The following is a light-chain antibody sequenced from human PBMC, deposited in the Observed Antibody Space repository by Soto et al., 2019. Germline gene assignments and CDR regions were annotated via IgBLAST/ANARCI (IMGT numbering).Light chain of an antibody. CDR1: SSDVGGYNY. Sequence: QSALTQPASVSGSPGQSITISCTGTSSDVGGYNYVSWYQQHPGKAPKLMICEVSGRPSGVSNRFSGSKSGNTASLTISGLKAEDEADYYCSSYTSSSTVVFGGGTQLTVL. CDR2: EVS. J-gene: IGLJ2*01. V-gene: IGLV2-14*01. CDR3: SSYTSSSTVV.